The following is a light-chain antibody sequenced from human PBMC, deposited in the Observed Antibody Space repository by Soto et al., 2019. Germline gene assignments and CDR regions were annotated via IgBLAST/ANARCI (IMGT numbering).Light chain of an antibody. CDR1: SSDVGGYDY. CDR3: NSYTSSTTLYV. CDR2: QVS. J-gene: IGLJ1*01. Sequence: QSALTQPASVSGSPGQSITISCTGTSSDVGGYDYVSWYQQHPGKAPKLMIFQVSNRPSGVSHRFSGSKSGNTASLTISGLQAEDEADYYCNSYTSSTTLYVFGTGTKLTVL. V-gene: IGLV2-14*01.